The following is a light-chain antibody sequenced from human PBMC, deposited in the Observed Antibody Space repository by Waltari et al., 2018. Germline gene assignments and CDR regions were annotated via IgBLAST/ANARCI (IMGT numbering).Light chain of an antibody. CDR1: SSDVGGYNY. J-gene: IGLJ2*01. CDR2: EVS. V-gene: IGLV2-14*01. CDR3: SSYTSSSTVV. Sequence: QSALTQPASVSGSPGQSITISCTGTSSDVGGYNYVSWYQQHPGKAPKLMIYEVSKRPSGVSNRFSGSKSGHTASLTSSGLQAEDEADYYCSSYTSSSTVVFGGGTKLTVL.